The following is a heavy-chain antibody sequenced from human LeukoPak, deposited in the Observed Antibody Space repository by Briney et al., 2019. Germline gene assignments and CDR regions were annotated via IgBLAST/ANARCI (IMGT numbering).Heavy chain of an antibody. CDR1: GYSFTSYW. V-gene: IGHV5-51*01. CDR2: IYPGDSDT. J-gene: IGHJ4*02. Sequence: HGESLKISCKGSGYSFTSYWIGWVRQMPGKGLEWMGIIYPGDSDTRYSPSFQGQVTISADKSISTAYLQWSSLKASDTAMYYCARLYDGSGSYDFPFDYWGQGTLVTVSS. CDR3: ARLYDGSGSYDFPFDY. D-gene: IGHD3-10*01.